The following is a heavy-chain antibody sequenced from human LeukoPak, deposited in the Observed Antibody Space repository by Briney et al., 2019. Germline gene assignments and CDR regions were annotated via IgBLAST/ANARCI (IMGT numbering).Heavy chain of an antibody. CDR3: ASYDSSGYYRSAVY. V-gene: IGHV4-39*01. J-gene: IGHJ4*02. CDR1: GGSISSSSYY. CDR2: IYYSGST. Sequence: SETLSLTCTVSGGSISSSSYYWGWIRQPPGKGLEWIGSIYYSGSTYYNPSLKSRVTISVDTSKNQFSLKLSSVTAADTAVYYCASYDSSGYYRSAVYWGQGTLVTVSS. D-gene: IGHD3-22*01.